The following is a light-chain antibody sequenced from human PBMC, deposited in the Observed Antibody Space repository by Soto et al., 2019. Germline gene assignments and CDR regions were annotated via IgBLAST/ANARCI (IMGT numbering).Light chain of an antibody. Sequence: EIVMTQSPATLSVSPGERATLSCRASQSVSSNLAWYQQKPGQAPRLLIYGASARATGFPARFSGSGSGTEFTLTISSLQSEDFAVYYCQQYYNWPRTFGQGTKWIS. CDR1: QSVSSN. J-gene: IGKJ1*01. CDR2: GAS. CDR3: QQYYNWPRT. V-gene: IGKV3-15*01.